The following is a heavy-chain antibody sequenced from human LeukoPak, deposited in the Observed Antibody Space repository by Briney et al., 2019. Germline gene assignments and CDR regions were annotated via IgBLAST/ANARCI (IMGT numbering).Heavy chain of an antibody. CDR2: INPNTGST. Sequence: ASVKVTCKASGYTFTGHFMHWVRQAPGDAPEWMGCINPNTGSTKIAQKFQGRVSVNRDSSISTVFMELSSLTSDDTAIYYCARDAYYDSGSSDYWGQGTLVAVSS. D-gene: IGHD3-10*01. J-gene: IGHJ4*02. V-gene: IGHV1-2*02. CDR3: ARDAYYDSGSSDY. CDR1: GYTFTGHF.